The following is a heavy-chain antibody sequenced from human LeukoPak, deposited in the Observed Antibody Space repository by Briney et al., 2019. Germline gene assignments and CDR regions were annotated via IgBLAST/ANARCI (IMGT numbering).Heavy chain of an antibody. CDR2: IIPIFGTA. V-gene: IGHV1-69*13. J-gene: IGHJ4*02. CDR3: ARDAPYCSGGSCHPCLACGI. D-gene: IGHD2-15*01. Sequence: SVKVSCKASGYSFNSYGIGWVRQAPGQGLERMGGIIPIFGTANYAQKFQGRVTITADESTSTAYMELSSLRSEDTAVYYCARDAPYCSGGSCHPCLACGIWGQGTLVTVSS. CDR1: GYSFNSYG.